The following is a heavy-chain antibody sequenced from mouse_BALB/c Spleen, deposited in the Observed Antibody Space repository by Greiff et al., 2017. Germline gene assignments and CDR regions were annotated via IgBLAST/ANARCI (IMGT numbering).Heavy chain of an antibody. CDR2: ISSGGSYT. D-gene: IGHD1-1*01. CDR3: AREDYGSSYVGFDY. J-gene: IGHJ2*01. V-gene: IGHV5-9-4*01. CDR1: GFTFSSYA. Sequence: VQLKESGGGLVKPGGSLKLSCAASGFTFSSYAMSWVRQSPEKRLEWVAEISSGGSYTYYPDTVTGRFTISRDNAKNTLYLEMSSLRSEDTAMYYCAREDYGSSYVGFDYWGQGTTLTVSS.